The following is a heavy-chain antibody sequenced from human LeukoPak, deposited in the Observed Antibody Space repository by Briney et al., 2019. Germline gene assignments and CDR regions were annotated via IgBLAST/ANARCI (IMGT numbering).Heavy chain of an antibody. CDR1: GDSITSGTYY. CDR3: ASDSSGDGYGSGYN. V-gene: IGHV4-61*02. CDR2: IYTSGST. D-gene: IGHD5-24*01. Sequence: PSETLSLTCTVSGDSITSGTYYWTWIRQPAGKGLEWIGRIYTSGSTNYNPSLKSRVTISLDTSKNHFSLRLSSVTAADTAVYYCASDSSGDGYGSGYNWGQGTLVTVSS. J-gene: IGHJ4*02.